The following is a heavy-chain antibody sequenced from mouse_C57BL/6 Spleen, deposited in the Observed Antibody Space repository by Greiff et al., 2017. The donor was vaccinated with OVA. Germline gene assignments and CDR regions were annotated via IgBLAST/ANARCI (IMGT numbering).Heavy chain of an antibody. CDR1: GYTFTSYW. V-gene: IGHV1-69*01. CDR3: ARKGLAMDY. CDR2: IDPSDSYT. D-gene: IGHD3-3*01. J-gene: IGHJ4*01. Sequence: VQLQQSGAELVMPGASVKLSCKASGYTFTSYWMHWVKQRPGQGLEWIGEIDPSDSYTNYNQKFKGKSTLTVDKSSSTAYMQLSSLTSEDSAVYYCARKGLAMDYWGQGTSVTVSS.